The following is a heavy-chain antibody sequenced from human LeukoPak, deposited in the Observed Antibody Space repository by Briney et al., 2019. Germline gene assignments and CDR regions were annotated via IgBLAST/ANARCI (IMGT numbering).Heavy chain of an antibody. Sequence: GGSLRLSCVGSKFTFSDYWMHWVRQAPGKGLVWVSRINNDGSFASYADSVKGRFTISRDNAKNTLYLQMNSLRAEDTAVYHCATGAAAPDTRYYYFGLDAWGKGTTVTVSS. J-gene: IGHJ6*04. CDR2: INNDGSFA. D-gene: IGHD6-13*01. CDR3: ATGAAAPDTRYYYFGLDA. CDR1: KFTFSDYW. V-gene: IGHV3-74*01.